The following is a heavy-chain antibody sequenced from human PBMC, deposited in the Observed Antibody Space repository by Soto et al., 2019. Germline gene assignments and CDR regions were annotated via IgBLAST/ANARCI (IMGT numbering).Heavy chain of an antibody. V-gene: IGHV3-30*18. J-gene: IGHJ4*02. CDR3: AKIAVAGTGDY. D-gene: IGHD6-19*01. CDR2: ISYDGSNK. CDR1: GFTFSSYG. Sequence: QVQLVESGGGVVQPGRSLRLSCAASGFTFSSYGMHWVRQAPGKGLEWVAVISYDGSNKYYADSVKGRFTISRDNSKNTLYLQMNSLRAEDTGVYYCAKIAVAGTGDYWGQGTLVTVSS.